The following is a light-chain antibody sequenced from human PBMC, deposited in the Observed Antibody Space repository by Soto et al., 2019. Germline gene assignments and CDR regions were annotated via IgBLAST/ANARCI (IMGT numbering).Light chain of an antibody. Sequence: QSVLTQPPPLSGTPGQRVTISCSGSNSNIGRYSVNWYQHFPGTAPKILIYSDDERPSGVPDRFSGSKSGTSASLAISGLQSEDEAEYYCAAWDDNLNGPLFGGGTKLTV. CDR3: AAWDDNLNGPL. V-gene: IGLV1-44*01. CDR1: NSNIGRYS. J-gene: IGLJ3*02. CDR2: SDD.